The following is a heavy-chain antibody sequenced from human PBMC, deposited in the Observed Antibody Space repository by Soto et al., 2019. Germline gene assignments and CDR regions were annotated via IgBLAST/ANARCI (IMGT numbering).Heavy chain of an antibody. CDR1: GFTFSSYA. J-gene: IGHJ4*02. CDR2: ISGSGGST. Sequence: EVQLLESGGGLVQPEGSLRLSCAASGFTFSSYAMSWVRQAPGKGLEWVSAISGSGGSTYYADSVKGRFTISRDNSKNTLYLQMNSLRAEDTAVYYCAKKCTPLDYGDYYFDYWGQGTLVTVSS. CDR3: AKKCTPLDYGDYYFDY. V-gene: IGHV3-23*01. D-gene: IGHD4-17*01.